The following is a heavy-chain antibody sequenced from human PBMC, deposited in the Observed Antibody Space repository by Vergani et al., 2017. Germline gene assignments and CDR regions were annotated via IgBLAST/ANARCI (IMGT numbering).Heavy chain of an antibody. Sequence: QMQLQESGPGMVKASETLSLTCTVSGDSIISRSYYWGWLRQPPGKGVEWIGSIHNSGNGDSSSSLKSRFTISADTSKNQFSLRWTSVTAADTAVSYCAGVKYYSNGTSHYRGRYFYVWGRGTLVTVPS. CDR1: GDSIISRSYY. D-gene: IGHD3-16*01. V-gene: IGHV4-39*01. CDR3: AGVKYYSNGTSHYRGRYFYV. J-gene: IGHJ2*01. CDR2: IHNSGNG.